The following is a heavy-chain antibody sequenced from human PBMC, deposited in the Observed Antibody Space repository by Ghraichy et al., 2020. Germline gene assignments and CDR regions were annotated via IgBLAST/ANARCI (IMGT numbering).Heavy chain of an antibody. CDR1: GGSFSGYY. CDR3: ARICTPLTFGGVIGFDY. D-gene: IGHD3-16*02. Sequence: ESLNISCAVYGGSFSGYYWSWIRQPPGKGLEWIGEINHSGSTNYNPSLKSRVTISVDTSKNQFSLKLSSVTAADTAVYYCARICTPLTFGGVIGFDYWGQGTLVTVSS. CDR2: INHSGST. V-gene: IGHV4-34*01. J-gene: IGHJ4*02.